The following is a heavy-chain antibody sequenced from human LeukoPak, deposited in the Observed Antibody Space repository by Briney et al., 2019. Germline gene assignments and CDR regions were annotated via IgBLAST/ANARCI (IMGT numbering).Heavy chain of an antibody. CDR2: IYYSGST. CDR3: ATIGGYSGSYYPKPFDY. J-gene: IGHJ4*02. CDR1: GGSISSYY. V-gene: IGHV4-59*01. Sequence: SETLSLTCTVSGGSISSYYWSWIRQPPGKGLEWIGYIYYSGSTNYNPSLKSRVTISVDTSKNQFSLKLSSVTAADTAVYYCATIGGYSGSYYPKPFDYWGQGTLVTVSS. D-gene: IGHD1-26*01.